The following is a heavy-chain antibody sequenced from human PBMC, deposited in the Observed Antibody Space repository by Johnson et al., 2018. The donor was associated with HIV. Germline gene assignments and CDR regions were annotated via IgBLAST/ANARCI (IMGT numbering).Heavy chain of an antibody. CDR3: TTDRGYYDRSGYSRPFDI. J-gene: IGHJ3*02. Sequence: VQLVESGGGLVKPGGSLRLSCAASGFTFSHAWMSWVRQAPGKGLQWVGRIKSKTNGGTRDYAAPVKVRFTISRDDSKNTLNLQMNSLKTEDKAVYYCTTDRGYYDRSGYSRPFDIWGQGTMVIVSS. V-gene: IGHV3-15*05. CDR1: GFTFSHAW. D-gene: IGHD3-22*01. CDR2: IKSKTNGGTR.